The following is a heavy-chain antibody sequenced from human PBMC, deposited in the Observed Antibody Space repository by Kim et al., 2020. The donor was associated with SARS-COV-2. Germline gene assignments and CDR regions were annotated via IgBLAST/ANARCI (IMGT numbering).Heavy chain of an antibody. Sequence: GGSLRLSCAASGFTFSSYAMSWVRQAPGQGLEWVSAISGSGGSTYYADSVTGRITISRDNSKNTLYPQMNSLRAEDTAVYYCAKGRTAMGQVGWFDPWGQGPLVPV. CDR1: GFTFSSYA. V-gene: IGHV3-23*01. CDR3: AKGRTAMGQVGWFDP. CDR2: ISGSGGST. J-gene: IGHJ5*02. D-gene: IGHD5-18*01.